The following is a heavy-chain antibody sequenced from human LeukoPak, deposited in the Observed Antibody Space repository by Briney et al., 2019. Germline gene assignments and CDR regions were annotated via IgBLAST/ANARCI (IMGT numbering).Heavy chain of an antibody. CDR1: GFTFSSYA. CDR2: IYASGSAT. CDR3: AKRPRDSSGYYLGAFDM. D-gene: IGHD3-22*01. V-gene: IGHV3-23*01. J-gene: IGHJ3*02. Sequence: TGGSLRLSSEASGFTFSSYAMTWVRQAPGKGLEWVSGIYASGSATHYADTVKGRFTISRDNSKNTLYLQMNSLRAEDTAVYYCAKRPRDSSGYYLGAFDMWGQGTMATVSS.